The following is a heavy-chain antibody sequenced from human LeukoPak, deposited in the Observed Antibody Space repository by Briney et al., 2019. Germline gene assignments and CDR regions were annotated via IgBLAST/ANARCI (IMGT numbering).Heavy chain of an antibody. Sequence: GGSLRLSCAASGFTVSNNEMSWVRQAPGKGLEWVAVTRTDGSADYADSVKGRFTVSRDNSKNTLYLQMSSLRVEDTAVYYCRGWLSSYNMDVWGRGTTVTVSS. V-gene: IGHV3-53*01. D-gene: IGHD3-16*02. CDR2: TRTDGSA. CDR1: GFTVSNNE. CDR3: RGWLSSYNMDV. J-gene: IGHJ6*03.